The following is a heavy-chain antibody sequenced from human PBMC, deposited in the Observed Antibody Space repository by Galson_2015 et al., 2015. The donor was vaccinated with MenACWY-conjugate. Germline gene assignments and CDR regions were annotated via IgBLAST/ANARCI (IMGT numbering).Heavy chain of an antibody. Sequence: SLRLSCAASGFTFSTYAISWVRRAPGKGLEWVSTISGVIGTTYQADSVKGRFIISRDDSKNALYLQMNNLRAEDTALYICAKADKQTCYGATCYYFDSWGQGTLVTVSS. J-gene: IGHJ4*02. CDR1: GFTFSTYA. V-gene: IGHV3-23*01. CDR3: AKADKQTCYGATCYYFDS. CDR2: ISGVIGTT. D-gene: IGHD4/OR15-4a*01.